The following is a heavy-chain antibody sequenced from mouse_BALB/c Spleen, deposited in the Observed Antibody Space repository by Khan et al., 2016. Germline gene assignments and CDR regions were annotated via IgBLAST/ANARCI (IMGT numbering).Heavy chain of an antibody. D-gene: IGHD2-14*01. CDR1: GYTFTDYS. CDR2: INTETGEP. CDR3: ARCVRRGGFDY. Sequence: QIQLVQSGPELKKPGETVKISCKASGYTFTDYSMHWVKQAPGKGLKWMGWINTETGEPTYADDFKGRFAFSLETSASTAYLQINNLKNEDTATYFCARCVRRGGFDYWGQGTTLTVSS. V-gene: IGHV9-2-1*01. J-gene: IGHJ2*01.